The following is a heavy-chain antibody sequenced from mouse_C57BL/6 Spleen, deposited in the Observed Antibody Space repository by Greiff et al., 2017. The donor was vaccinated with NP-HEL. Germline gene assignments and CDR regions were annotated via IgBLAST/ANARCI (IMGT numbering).Heavy chain of an antibody. V-gene: IGHV5-9-1*02. CDR1: GFTFSSYA. CDR2: ISSGGDYI. CDR3: TREDYYGSWDY. Sequence: EVKLVESGEGLVKPGGSLKLSCAASGFTFSSYAMSWVRQTPEKRLEWVAYISSGGDYIYYADTVEGRFTISRDNARNTLYMQMSSLKSEDTAMYYCTREDYYGSWDYWGQGTSVTVSS. D-gene: IGHD1-1*01. J-gene: IGHJ4*01.